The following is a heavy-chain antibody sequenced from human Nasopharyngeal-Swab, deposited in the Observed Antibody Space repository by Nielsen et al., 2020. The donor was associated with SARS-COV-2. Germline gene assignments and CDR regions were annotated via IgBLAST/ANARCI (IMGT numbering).Heavy chain of an antibody. D-gene: IGHD6-13*01. CDR3: AKDKGAGSFGY. J-gene: IGHJ4*02. CDR1: GFTFDDYA. Sequence: SLKISCAASGFTFDDYALYWVRQAPGKGLEWVSGISGNSVSIGYSDSVKGRFIISRDNAKNSLYLQMNSLRVEDTALYYCAKDKGAGSFGYWGQGTLVTVSS. V-gene: IGHV3-9*01. CDR2: ISGNSVSI.